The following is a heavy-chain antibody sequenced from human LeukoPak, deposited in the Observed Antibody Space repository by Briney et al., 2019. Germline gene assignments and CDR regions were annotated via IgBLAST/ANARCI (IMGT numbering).Heavy chain of an antibody. J-gene: IGHJ3*02. CDR1: GFPFSTYA. V-gene: IGHV3-23*01. CDR2: ISGSGGST. Sequence: PGGSLRLSCVASGFPFSTYAMSWVRQAPGKGLEWVSAISGSGGSTYYADSVKGRFTISRDNSKNTLYLQMNSLRAEDTAVYYCAKDGTAGLLWFGEPPPDAFDIWGQGTMVTVSS. CDR3: AKDGTAGLLWFGEPPPDAFDI. D-gene: IGHD3-10*01.